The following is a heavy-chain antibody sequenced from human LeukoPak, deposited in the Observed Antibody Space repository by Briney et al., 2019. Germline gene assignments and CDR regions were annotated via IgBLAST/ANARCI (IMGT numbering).Heavy chain of an antibody. J-gene: IGHJ2*01. D-gene: IGHD3-22*01. Sequence: GGSLRLSCAASGFTVSSNYMSWVRQAPGKGLEWVSVIYSGGSTYYADSVKGRFTISRDNSKNTLYLQMNSLRAEDTAVYYCASHSYDSSGYYAWYFDLWGRGTLVTVSS. CDR1: GFTVSSNY. CDR3: ASHSYDSSGYYAWYFDL. CDR2: IYSGGST. V-gene: IGHV3-53*01.